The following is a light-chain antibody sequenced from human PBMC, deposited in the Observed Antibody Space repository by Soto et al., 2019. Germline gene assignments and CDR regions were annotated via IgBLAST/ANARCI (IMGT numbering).Light chain of an antibody. CDR1: QSVSSGY. CDR3: KQYGTLPLT. CDR2: GAS. J-gene: IGKJ4*01. V-gene: IGKV3-20*01. Sequence: EFLLTQSPGTLSLSPGDGATLSCRASQSVSSGYLAWYQQKPGQARRLLIYGASSRATGIPDRFSGSGSGTEFTLTINRLEPEDFAVYYCKQYGTLPLTFGGGTEVEIE.